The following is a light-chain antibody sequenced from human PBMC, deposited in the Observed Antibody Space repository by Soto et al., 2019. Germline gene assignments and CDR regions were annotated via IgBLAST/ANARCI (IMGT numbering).Light chain of an antibody. CDR2: GAS. V-gene: IGKV3-20*01. CDR1: QSVSSNY. J-gene: IGKJ1*01. Sequence: EVMLTQSPGTLSLSPGERATLSCRASQSVSSNYLAWYQQKSGQAPRLLIYGASNRATGIPDRFSGSGSGTDFTLTIRRLEPEAFAVYYCQQYDTSPQTFGQGNKVEFK. CDR3: QQYDTSPQT.